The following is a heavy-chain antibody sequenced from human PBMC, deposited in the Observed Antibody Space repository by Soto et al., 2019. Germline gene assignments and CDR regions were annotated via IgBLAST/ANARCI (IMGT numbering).Heavy chain of an antibody. D-gene: IGHD2-8*01. Sequence: QVQLQQWGAGLLKPSETLSLTCAVYGGSFCDYSHFRGWIRQPPGKGLEWIGEIDHSGSTNYNPSLKSRVTISIDTSKNQFSLKVNSVTAADTAVYYCATWKLEVYTMRSYYHGMDVWGQGTTVTVS. CDR2: IDHSGST. CDR3: ATWKLEVYTMRSYYHGMDV. V-gene: IGHV4-34*01. J-gene: IGHJ6*02. CDR1: GGSFCDYSHF.